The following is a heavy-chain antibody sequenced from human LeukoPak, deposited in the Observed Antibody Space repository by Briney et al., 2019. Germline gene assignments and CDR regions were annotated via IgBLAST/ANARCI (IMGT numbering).Heavy chain of an antibody. J-gene: IGHJ4*02. Sequence: PGGSLRLSCAASGFTFSTYGMHWVRQAPGKGLEWVAVISYDGDNKYYADSVKGRFTISRDNSKNTLYLQMNSLRAEDTAVYYCAKDRETTASGTFDYWGQGALVIVSS. CDR3: AKDRETTASGTFDY. V-gene: IGHV3-30*18. D-gene: IGHD6-13*01. CDR1: GFTFSTYG. CDR2: ISYDGDNK.